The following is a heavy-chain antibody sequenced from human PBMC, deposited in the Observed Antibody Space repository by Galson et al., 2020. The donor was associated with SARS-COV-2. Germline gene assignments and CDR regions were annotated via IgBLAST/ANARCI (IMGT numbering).Heavy chain of an antibody. CDR3: YGSGSLGDV. D-gene: IGHD3-10*01. J-gene: IGHJ6*04. CDR1: GFTFSTYA. Sequence: GGSLRLSCAASGFTFSTYAMSWVRQTPGKGLEWVSAISGSGDSTNYADSVRGRFTISRDNSKNTLYLQMNSLGAEDTAVYYCYGSGSLGDVWGKGTTVTISS. V-gene: IGHV3-23*01. CDR2: ISGSGDST.